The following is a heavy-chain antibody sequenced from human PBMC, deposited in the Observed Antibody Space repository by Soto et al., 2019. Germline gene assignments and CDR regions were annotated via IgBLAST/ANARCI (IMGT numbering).Heavy chain of an antibody. CDR2: INPTSGGT. J-gene: IGHJ6*01. CDR1: GYTFIGYY. D-gene: IGHD5-18*01. CDR3: ARDIRGYSYLISPDMDV. V-gene: IGHV1-2*02. Sequence: ASVKVCGEASGYTFIGYYIHWVRQAPGPGLEWMRWINPTSGGTNYAQKCQGSVTMTRDTSISTAYMELSRLRSDDVAVYYCARDIRGYSYLISPDMDVWGQGTTVTVCS.